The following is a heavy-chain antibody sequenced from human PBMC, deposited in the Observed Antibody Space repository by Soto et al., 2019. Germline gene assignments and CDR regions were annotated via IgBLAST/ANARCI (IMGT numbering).Heavy chain of an antibody. V-gene: IGHV1-69*12. CDR2: IIPIFGTA. CDR1: GGTFSSYA. J-gene: IGHJ6*02. Sequence: QVQLVQSGAEVKKPGSSVKVSCKASGGTFSSYAISWVRQAPGQGLEWMGGIIPIFGTANYAQKFQGRVTITADDSTSTAYMELSSLRSEDTAVYYCARVYCISTSCYAPYYYCGMDVWGQGTTVTVSS. D-gene: IGHD2-2*01. CDR3: ARVYCISTSCYAPYYYCGMDV.